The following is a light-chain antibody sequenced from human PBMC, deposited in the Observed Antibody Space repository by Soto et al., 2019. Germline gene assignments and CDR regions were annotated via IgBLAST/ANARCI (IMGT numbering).Light chain of an antibody. CDR2: EVN. CDR3: SSFSSSSTPYV. Sequence: QSALTQPASVSGSPGQSITISCTGTSTDVGGYKYVSWYQQHPGTAPKLMIFEVNGRPSGVSDRFSGSKSGNTDSLTISGLQPEDEADYYCSSFSSSSTPYVFGTGTKLTVL. CDR1: STDVGGYKY. V-gene: IGLV2-14*01. J-gene: IGLJ1*01.